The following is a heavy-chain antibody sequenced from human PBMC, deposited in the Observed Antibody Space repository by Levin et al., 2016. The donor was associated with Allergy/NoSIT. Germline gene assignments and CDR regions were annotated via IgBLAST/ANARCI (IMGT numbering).Heavy chain of an antibody. CDR1: GYTFTSYG. D-gene: IGHD2-2*02. V-gene: IGHV1-18*01. Sequence: ASVKVSCKASGYTFTSYGISWVRQAPGQGLEWMGWISAYNGNTNYAQKLQGRVTMTTDTSTSTAYMELRSLRSDDTAVYYCARGDCSSTSCSTGYYYYYYGMDVWGQGTTVTVSS. CDR3: ARGDCSSTSCSTGYYYYYYGMDV. CDR2: ISAYNGNT. J-gene: IGHJ6*02.